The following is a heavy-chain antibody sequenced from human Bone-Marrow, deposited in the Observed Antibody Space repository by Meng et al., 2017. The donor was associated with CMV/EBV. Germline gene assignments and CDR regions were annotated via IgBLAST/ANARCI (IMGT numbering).Heavy chain of an antibody. J-gene: IGHJ4*02. CDR2: IYYSGTT. CDR3: ARLQNGQLVDHYVDY. CDR1: GDSVRTYY. Sequence: SETLSLTCTVSGDSVRTYYWSWIRQPPGEGLEWIGYIYYSGTTNYNPSLKSRVTISADTSKNQFSLKLSSVTAADTAVYYCARLQNGQLVDHYVDYWGQGTLVTVSS. D-gene: IGHD6-6*01. V-gene: IGHV4-59*08.